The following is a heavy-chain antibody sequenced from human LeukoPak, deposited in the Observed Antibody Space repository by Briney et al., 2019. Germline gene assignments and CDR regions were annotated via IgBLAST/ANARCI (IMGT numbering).Heavy chain of an antibody. V-gene: IGHV3-48*01. CDR3: ARSRTPPDY. CDR1: GLKFSDHY. CDR2: ISSSSSTI. J-gene: IGHJ4*02. Sequence: GGSLRLSCAASGLKFSDHYIDWVRQAPGKGLEWVSYISSSSSTIYYADSVKGRFTISRDNAKNSLYLQMNSLRAEDTAVYYCARSRTPPDYWGQGTLVTVSS.